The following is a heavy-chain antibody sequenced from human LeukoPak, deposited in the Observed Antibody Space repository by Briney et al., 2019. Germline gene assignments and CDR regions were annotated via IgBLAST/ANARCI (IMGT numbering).Heavy chain of an antibody. V-gene: IGHV3-23*01. CDR2: ISRSADNT. CDR3: ARDLGNSFGYENVFNY. CDR1: GFTFSSYA. J-gene: IGHJ4*02. Sequence: GGSLRLSCAASGFTFSSYAMNWVRQAPGKGLEWVSGISRSADNTCYTDSVEGRFTISRDNSKNTLYLQMSSLRAEDTAVYYCARDLGNSFGYENVFNYWGQGTLVTVSS. D-gene: IGHD5-18*01.